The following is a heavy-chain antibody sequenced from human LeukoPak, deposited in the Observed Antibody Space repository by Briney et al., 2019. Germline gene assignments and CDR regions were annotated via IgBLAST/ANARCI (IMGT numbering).Heavy chain of an antibody. V-gene: IGHV3-7*01. CDR3: ARFGSGRQFHYLDF. CDR2: INQDGSET. D-gene: IGHD3-10*01. CDR1: GFTFSSYE. Sequence: GGSLRLSCAASGFTFSSYEMNWVRQAPGKGLEWVANINQDGSETYYVDSVKGRFTISRANPKNSLYLQMNSLRAEDTALYYCARFGSGRQFHYLDFWGQGALVTVSS. J-gene: IGHJ4*02.